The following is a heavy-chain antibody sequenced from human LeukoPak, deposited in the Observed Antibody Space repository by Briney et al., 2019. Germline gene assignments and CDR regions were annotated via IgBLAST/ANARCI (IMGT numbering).Heavy chain of an antibody. J-gene: IGHJ4*02. Sequence: GGSLRLSCAASGFTFSDFAMNWVRQAPGKGLEWVSSTTSGSRYTYYADSVKGRFTISRDNAKNLLYLQMNSLRAEDTAVYYCARDPSPNDLWGQGTLVTVSS. V-gene: IGHV3-21*01. CDR3: ARDPSPNDL. CDR2: TTSGSRYT. CDR1: GFTFSDFA.